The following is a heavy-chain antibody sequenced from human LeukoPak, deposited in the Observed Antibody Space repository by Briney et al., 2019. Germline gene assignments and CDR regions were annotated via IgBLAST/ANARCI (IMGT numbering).Heavy chain of an antibody. Sequence: GGSLRLSCITSGFVFRPYAMNWVRQAPGKGLVWVSRINTDGSSTSYADSVKGRFTISRDNAKNTLYLQMNSLRAEDTAVYYCARHSLSGWYDAFDIWGQGTMVTVSS. J-gene: IGHJ3*02. CDR1: GFVFRPYA. CDR3: ARHSLSGWYDAFDI. V-gene: IGHV3-74*01. CDR2: INTDGSST. D-gene: IGHD6-19*01.